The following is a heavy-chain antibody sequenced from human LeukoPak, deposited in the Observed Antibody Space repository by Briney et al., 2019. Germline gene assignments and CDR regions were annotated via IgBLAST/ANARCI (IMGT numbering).Heavy chain of an antibody. CDR3: TRDQYSSGWYDILFDY. Sequence: PGGSLRLSCTASGFTFGDYAMSWFRQAPGKGLEWVGFIRSKIYGGTKEYAASVKGRFTISRDDSKSIAYLQMNSLKTEDTAVYYCTRDQYSSGWYDILFDYWGQGTLVTVSS. CDR2: IRSKIYGGTK. J-gene: IGHJ4*02. V-gene: IGHV3-49*03. CDR1: GFTFGDYA. D-gene: IGHD6-19*01.